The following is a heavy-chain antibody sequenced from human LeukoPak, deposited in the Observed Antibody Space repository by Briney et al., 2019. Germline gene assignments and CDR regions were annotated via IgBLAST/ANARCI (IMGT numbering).Heavy chain of an antibody. V-gene: IGHV3-23*01. CDR1: GFTFSTYA. CDR3: ARYYYGSGSYPQGY. D-gene: IGHD3-10*01. CDR2: ISASPGST. J-gene: IGHJ4*02. Sequence: GGSLRLSCAASGFTFSTYAMSWFGKAQGKGLSGVSGISASPGSTYYADSVKGRFTISRDNSKNTLYLQMNSLRAEDTAVYYCARYYYGSGSYPQGYWGQGTLVTVSS.